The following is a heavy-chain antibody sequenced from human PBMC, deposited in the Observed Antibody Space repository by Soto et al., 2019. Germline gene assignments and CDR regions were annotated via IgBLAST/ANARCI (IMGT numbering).Heavy chain of an antibody. D-gene: IGHD3-22*01. CDR1: GFRLSGSA. CDR2: IRSNTSSDAT. J-gene: IGHJ4*02. CDR3: TRQVWWGNWDRSAYSNDY. V-gene: IGHV3-73*02. Sequence: EVELVESGGGLVQPGGSLKLSCAASGFRLSGSAMHWVRQASGKGLEWVGRIRSNTSSDATSYAASVKGRFTISRDDSKNTAYLQMNSLKTEDTAVYYCTRQVWWGNWDRSAYSNDYWGQGTLVTVSS.